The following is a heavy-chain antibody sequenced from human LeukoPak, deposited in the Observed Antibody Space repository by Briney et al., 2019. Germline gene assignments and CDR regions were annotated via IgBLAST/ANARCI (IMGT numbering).Heavy chain of an antibody. Sequence: GASVKVSCKASGYTFTSYAMHWVRQAPGQRLEWMGWINAGNGNTKYSQKFQGRVTITRDTSASTAYMELSSLRSEDTAGYYCAPLGIAVAGGGYWGQGTLVTVSS. D-gene: IGHD6-19*01. J-gene: IGHJ4*02. CDR1: GYTFTSYA. CDR2: INAGNGNT. CDR3: APLGIAVAGGGY. V-gene: IGHV1-3*01.